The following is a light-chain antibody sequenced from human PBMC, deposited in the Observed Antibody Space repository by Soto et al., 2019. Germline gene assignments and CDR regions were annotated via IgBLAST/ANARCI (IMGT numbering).Light chain of an antibody. J-gene: IGKJ2*01. CDR1: QTVSTN. CDR2: GAS. CDR3: RQYTNWPQN. Sequence: EIVMTQSQVTLSASPGERATLSCRASQTVSTNLASYQQRPGQAPRLLIYGASTRVTGIPPRFSGSGSGTDFTLTISSLQSEDFAVYFCRQYTNWPQNFGQGTKLEIK. V-gene: IGKV3-15*01.